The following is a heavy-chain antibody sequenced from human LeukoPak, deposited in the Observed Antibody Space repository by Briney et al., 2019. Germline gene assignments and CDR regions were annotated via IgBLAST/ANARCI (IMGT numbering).Heavy chain of an antibody. CDR1: GYTFTSYA. CDR3: ARAYLNNWRPFDY. J-gene: IGHJ4*02. V-gene: IGHV1-3*01. CDR2: TNAGNGNT. D-gene: IGHD1-20*01. Sequence: ASVKVSCKASGYTFTSYAMHWVRQAPGQRLEWMGWTNAGNGNTKYSQKFQGRVTITRDASASTAYMELSSLRSEDTAVYYCARAYLNNWRPFDYWGQGTLVTVSS.